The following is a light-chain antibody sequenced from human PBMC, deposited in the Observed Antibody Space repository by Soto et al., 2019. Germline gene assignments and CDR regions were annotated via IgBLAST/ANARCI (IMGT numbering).Light chain of an antibody. J-gene: IGKJ2*01. V-gene: IGKV1-39*01. CDR3: QQSYSTPHT. CDR1: QSINRW. CDR2: AAS. Sequence: DIQMTQSPSTLSPSVGDRVAITCRASQSINRWLAWYQQKPGKAPKLLIYAASSLQSGVPSRFSGSGSGTDFTLTISSLQPEDFVTYYCQQSYSTPHTFGQGTNLEIK.